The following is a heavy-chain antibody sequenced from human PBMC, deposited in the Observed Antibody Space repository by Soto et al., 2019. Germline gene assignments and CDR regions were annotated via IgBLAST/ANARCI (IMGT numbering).Heavy chain of an antibody. Sequence: EVQLVQSGGGLVQPGGSLRLSCAASGFTFNSHTMNWVRQAPGKGLEWLSYISDSSGTIYYADSVQGRFTVSRDNAKNSLYLQMNSMRDEDTAVYYCTRELGATGYWGQGTLVTVSA. V-gene: IGHV3-48*02. CDR3: TRELGATGY. CDR1: GFTFNSHT. J-gene: IGHJ4*02. D-gene: IGHD1-26*01. CDR2: ISDSSGTI.